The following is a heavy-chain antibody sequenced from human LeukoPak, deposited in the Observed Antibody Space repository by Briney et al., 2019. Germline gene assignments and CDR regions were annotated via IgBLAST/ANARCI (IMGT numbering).Heavy chain of an antibody. D-gene: IGHD4/OR15-4a*01. V-gene: IGHV3-23*01. J-gene: IGHJ4*02. CDR1: GFIFSHHG. CDR2: IRADAVTT. Sequence: GGSLRLSCATSGFIFSHHGMNWVRQAPGKGLEWVSGIRADAVTTYYADSVKGRFIISRDNSKNTLYLQMNSLRAEDTAVYYCARRAGAYSHPYDYWGQGTLVTVSS. CDR3: ARRAGAYSHPYDY.